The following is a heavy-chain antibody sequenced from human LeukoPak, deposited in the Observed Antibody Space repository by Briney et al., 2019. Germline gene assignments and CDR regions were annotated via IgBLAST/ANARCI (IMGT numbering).Heavy chain of an antibody. V-gene: IGHV4-34*01. CDR1: GVSFDDYY. J-gene: IGHJ4*02. CDR3: TRMTAGHDY. Sequence: SETLSFTCAVSGVSFDDYYWSWVRQTPGKGLEWIGEINHSGYANDSPSLKSRVTLSIDTSRKQFSLNLRSVTVADTGIYYCTRMTAGHDYWGQGTLVTVSS. D-gene: IGHD2-21*02. CDR2: INHSGYA.